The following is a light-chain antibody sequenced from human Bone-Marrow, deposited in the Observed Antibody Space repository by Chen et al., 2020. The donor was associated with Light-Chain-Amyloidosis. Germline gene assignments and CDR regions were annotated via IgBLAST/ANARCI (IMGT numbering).Light chain of an antibody. Sequence: NFMLTQPHSVSEPPGKTVIISCTRTSGSIATNYVQWYQQRPSSSPTTVLYEDDPRPSWVPDRFSDSIDRSSNSASHTISGLKTEDEADYCCQSYQGSSQGVFGGETKLTVL. J-gene: IGLJ3*02. V-gene: IGLV6-57*01. CDR1: SGSIATNY. CDR3: QSYQGSSQGV. CDR2: EDD.